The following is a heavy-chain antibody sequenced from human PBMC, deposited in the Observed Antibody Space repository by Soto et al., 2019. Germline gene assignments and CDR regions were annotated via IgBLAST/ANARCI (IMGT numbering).Heavy chain of an antibody. J-gene: IGHJ4*02. CDR2: IHYSGST. CDR1: GGSITSYY. D-gene: IGHD6-6*01. CDR3: ARDPISARPFFDY. V-gene: IGHV4-59*01. Sequence: QVQLQESGPGLVRPSETLSLTCTVSGGSITSYYWSWIRQPPGKGLEWIGDIHYSGSTNYNPSLKRRVTISTDTSKNQFSLNLSSVTAADTAVYYCARDPISARPFFDYWGQGTLVTVSS.